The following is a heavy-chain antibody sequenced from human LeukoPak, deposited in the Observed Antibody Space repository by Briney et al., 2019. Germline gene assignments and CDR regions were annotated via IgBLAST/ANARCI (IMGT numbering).Heavy chain of an antibody. Sequence: GGSLRLSCAASGFTFSGSAMHWVRQASGKGLEWVGRIRSKANNYATAYAASVKGRFTISRDDSKNTAYLQMNSLKTEDTAVYYCTRIRGADYFDYWGQGTLVTVSS. D-gene: IGHD1-26*01. CDR3: TRIRGADYFDY. CDR2: IRSKANNYAT. CDR1: GFTFSGSA. V-gene: IGHV3-73*01. J-gene: IGHJ4*02.